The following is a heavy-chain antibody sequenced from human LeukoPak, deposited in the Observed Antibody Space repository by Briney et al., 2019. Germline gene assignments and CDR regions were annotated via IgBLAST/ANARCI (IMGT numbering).Heavy chain of an antibody. D-gene: IGHD5-18*01. V-gene: IGHV3-53*04. CDR1: GFTARTNC. J-gene: IGHJ4*02. CDR2: IYSGGTT. Sequence: GGSLRLSCAASGFTARTNCTSWVRQAPGKGLEWVSTIYSGGTTYYADSVMGRFTISRHNSRNTLYLQMNSLRAEDTAVYYCARVDTVLAYYFDLWGQGTLVTVSS. CDR3: ARVDTVLAYYFDL.